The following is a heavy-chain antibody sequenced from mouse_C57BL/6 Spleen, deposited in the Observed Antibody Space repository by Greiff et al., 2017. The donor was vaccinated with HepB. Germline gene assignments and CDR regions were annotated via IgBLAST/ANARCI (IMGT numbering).Heavy chain of an antibody. CDR1: GYTFTSYW. Sequence: QVQLKQPGAELVKPGASVKLSCKASGYTFTSYWMQWVKQRPGQGLEWIGEIDPSDSYTNYNQKFKGKATLTVDTSSSTAYMQLSSLTSEDSAVYYCARWMITTLYYYAMDYWGQGTSVTVSS. J-gene: IGHJ4*01. V-gene: IGHV1-50*01. D-gene: IGHD2-4*01. CDR3: ARWMITTLYYYAMDY. CDR2: IDPSDSYT.